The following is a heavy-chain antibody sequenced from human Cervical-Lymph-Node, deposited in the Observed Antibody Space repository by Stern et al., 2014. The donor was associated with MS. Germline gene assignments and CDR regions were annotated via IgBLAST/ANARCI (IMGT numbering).Heavy chain of an antibody. CDR2: IWFDGSNK. V-gene: IGHV3-33*01. D-gene: IGHD6-19*01. Sequence: DQLVESGGGVVQPGKSLRLSCAASGFTFSNYGMHWVRPAPGKGLEWVALIWFDGSNKYHGDSAKGRFTISRDNSKNTLYLEMNSLRAEDTAVYYCARDRAVAGTFFLDYWGQGTLVTVSS. CDR3: ARDRAVAGTFFLDY. CDR1: GFTFSNYG. J-gene: IGHJ4*02.